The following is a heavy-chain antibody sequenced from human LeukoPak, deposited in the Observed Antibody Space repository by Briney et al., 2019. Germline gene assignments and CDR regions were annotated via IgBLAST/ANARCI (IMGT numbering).Heavy chain of an antibody. V-gene: IGHV3-23*01. CDR2: ISGSGGNT. J-gene: IGHJ4*02. CDR3: AKDLTYYYDSSGYYPFDY. Sequence: PGGSLRLSCAASGFTFSSYAMSWVRKAPGKGLEWASAISGSGGNTYYADSVKGRFTISRDNSKNTLYLQMNSLRAEDTAVYYCAKDLTYYYDSSGYYPFDYWGQGTLVTVSS. D-gene: IGHD3-22*01. CDR1: GFTFSSYA.